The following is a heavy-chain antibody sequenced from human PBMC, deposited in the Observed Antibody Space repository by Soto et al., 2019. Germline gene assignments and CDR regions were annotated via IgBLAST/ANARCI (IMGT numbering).Heavy chain of an antibody. J-gene: IGHJ5*02. D-gene: IGHD2-2*01. CDR2: INHSGST. Sequence: SETLSLTCAVYGGSFSGYYWSWIRQPPGKGLEWIGEINHSGSTNYNPSLKSRVTISVDTSKNQFSLKLSSVTAADTAVYYCARGGGYCSSTSCESAQNWFDPWGQGTLVTVSS. V-gene: IGHV4-34*01. CDR3: ARGGGYCSSTSCESAQNWFDP. CDR1: GGSFSGYY.